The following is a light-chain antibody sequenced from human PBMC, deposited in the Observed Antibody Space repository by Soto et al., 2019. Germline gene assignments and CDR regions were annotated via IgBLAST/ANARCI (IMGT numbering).Light chain of an antibody. J-gene: IGKJ1*01. V-gene: IGKV1-27*01. Sequence: DIQMTQSPASLSSSVGDRVTITCRASQDIRNELAWYQQKPGKVPKLLIYAASTLASGVPSRFTGGGYGTEFTLTISSLQPEDVATYYCQRYKIAPCTFGQGTKVDIK. CDR3: QRYKIAPCT. CDR2: AAS. CDR1: QDIRNE.